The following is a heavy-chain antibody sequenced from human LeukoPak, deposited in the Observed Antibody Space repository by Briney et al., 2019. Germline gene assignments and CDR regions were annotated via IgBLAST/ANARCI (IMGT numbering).Heavy chain of an antibody. J-gene: IGHJ4*02. Sequence: PGGSLRLSCAASGFTLSSYAMSWVRQAPGKGLEWVSAISGSGGSTYYADSVKGRFTISRYNSKSTLDLQMSSLRAEDTAVYFCAKTLAYYGAEHYFDLWGRGTLVTVSS. D-gene: IGHD2-21*01. CDR2: ISGSGGST. CDR3: AKTLAYYGAEHYFDL. V-gene: IGHV3-23*01. CDR1: GFTLSSYA.